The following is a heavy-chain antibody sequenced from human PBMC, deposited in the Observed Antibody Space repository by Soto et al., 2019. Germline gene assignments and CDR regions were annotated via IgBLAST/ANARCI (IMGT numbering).Heavy chain of an antibody. J-gene: IGHJ5*02. CDR1: SGSISSADYY. D-gene: IGHD1-26*01. V-gene: IGHV4-30-4*01. Sequence: VQLQESGPGLVKPSQTLSLTCTVSSGSISSADYYWSWIRQPPGKGLEWIGYIYYTGSAYYNPSLKSRVTMSVDTSKNQFSLKVTSVTAADTAEYYCASGGSSNWFDPWGQGTLVTVSS. CDR3: ASGGSSNWFDP. CDR2: IYYTGSA.